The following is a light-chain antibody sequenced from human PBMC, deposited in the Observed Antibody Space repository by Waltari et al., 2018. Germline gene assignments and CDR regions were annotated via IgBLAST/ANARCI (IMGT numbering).Light chain of an antibody. CDR2: DAS. CDR3: QQRSNWLAFT. J-gene: IGKJ4*01. CDR1: QSVSSY. Sequence: IVLTRSPPTWSLSQGERATLFCWAIQSVSSYLACNHQKPAQAPRLLIYDASNRATGIPARFSGSGSGTAFTLTISSIEPEDFAVSYCQQRSNWLAFTFGGGTKVEIK. V-gene: IGKV3-11*01.